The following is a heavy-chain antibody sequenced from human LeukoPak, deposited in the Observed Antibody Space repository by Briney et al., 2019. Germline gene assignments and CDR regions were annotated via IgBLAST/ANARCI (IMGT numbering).Heavy chain of an antibody. D-gene: IGHD3-10*01. J-gene: IGHJ4*02. CDR2: IYSGGST. CDR3: ARDYYGSGTAQFDY. CDR1: GFTVSTNY. V-gene: IGHV3-66*01. Sequence: PGGSLRLSCAASGFTVSTNYMSWVRQAPGKGLEWVSVIYSGGSTYYADSVKGRFTISRDNSKNTLYLQMNSLRAEDTAVYYCARDYYGSGTAQFDYWGQGTLVTVSS.